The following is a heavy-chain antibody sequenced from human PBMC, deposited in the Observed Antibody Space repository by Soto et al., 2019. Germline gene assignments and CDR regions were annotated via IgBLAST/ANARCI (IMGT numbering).Heavy chain of an antibody. V-gene: IGHV3-53*02. Sequence: EVQLVETGGGLIQPGGSLRLSCAASGFTVSSNYMSWVRQAPGKGLEWVSGIYSGGSTYYADSVKGRFTISRDNSKNTLYRQMNSLRAADTAVYYCARDRGVSPPNYYYYGLDVWGQGTTVTVSS. J-gene: IGHJ6*02. CDR3: ARDRGVSPPNYYYYGLDV. D-gene: IGHD3-10*01. CDR1: GFTVSSNY. CDR2: IYSGGST.